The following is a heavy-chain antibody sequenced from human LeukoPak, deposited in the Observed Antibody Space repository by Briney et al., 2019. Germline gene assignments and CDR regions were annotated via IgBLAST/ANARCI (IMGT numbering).Heavy chain of an antibody. CDR2: IYYSGST. D-gene: IGHD2-21*01. V-gene: IGHV4-39*07. CDR1: GGSISSSSYY. Sequence: PSETLSLTCTVSGGSISSSSYYWGWIRQPPGKGLEWIGSIYYSGSTYYNPSLKSRVSISVDTSKNQFSLKLSSVTAADTAVYYCARGGVHCPGAFDIWGQGTMVTVSS. J-gene: IGHJ3*02. CDR3: ARGGVHCPGAFDI.